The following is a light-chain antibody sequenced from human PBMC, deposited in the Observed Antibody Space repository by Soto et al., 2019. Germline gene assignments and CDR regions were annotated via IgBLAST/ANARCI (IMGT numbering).Light chain of an antibody. J-gene: IGKJ2*01. CDR2: WAS. CDR3: KQYESTPPT. CDR1: QSVLYSSNNKNY. Sequence: DIVMTQSPDSLAVSLGERATINCKSSQSVLYSSNNKNYLAWYQQRPGQPPKLLIYWASTRESGVPDRFSGSGSGTDFTLTITILQAEDVAVYFCKQYESTPPTFGQGTKLEIK. V-gene: IGKV4-1*01.